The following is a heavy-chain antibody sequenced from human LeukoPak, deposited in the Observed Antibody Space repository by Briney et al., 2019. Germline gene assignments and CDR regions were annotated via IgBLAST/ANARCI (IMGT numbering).Heavy chain of an antibody. V-gene: IGHV3-23*01. CDR1: GFTFSSYA. CDR2: ISASGGVT. CDR3: AEGGIYGDSGDF. J-gene: IGHJ4*02. D-gene: IGHD4-17*01. Sequence: GRSLRLSCAASGFTFSSYAMHWVRQAPGKGLEWVSGISASGGVTYYAGSVKGRFTISRDNSKSTLDLQMNSLRADDTAVYYCAEGGIYGDSGDFWGQGALVIVSS.